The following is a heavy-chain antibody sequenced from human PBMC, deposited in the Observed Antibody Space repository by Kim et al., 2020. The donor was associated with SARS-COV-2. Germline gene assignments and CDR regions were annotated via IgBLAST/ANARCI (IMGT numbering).Heavy chain of an antibody. Sequence: SVKVSCKASGGTFSSYAISWVRQAPGQGLEWMGGIIPIFGTANYAQKFQGRVTITADESTSTAYMELSSLRSEDTAVYYCAREGMAWVRGVLRSYYFDYWGQGTLVTVSS. CDR2: IIPIFGTA. J-gene: IGHJ4*02. V-gene: IGHV1-69*13. CDR3: AREGMAWVRGVLRSYYFDY. CDR1: GGTFSSYA. D-gene: IGHD3-10*01.